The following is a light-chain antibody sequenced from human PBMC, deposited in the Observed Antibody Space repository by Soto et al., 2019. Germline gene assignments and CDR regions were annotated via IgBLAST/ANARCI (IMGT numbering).Light chain of an antibody. CDR2: EVT. CDR1: SSDVGGYNY. CDR3: SAYTSSSTLVV. Sequence: QSALTQPASVSGSPGQSITISCTGTSSDVGGYNYVSWYQQHPGKAPKLMIYEVTNRPSGVSNRFSGSKSGHTASLTISGLHALAEADYYSSAYTSSSTLVVFGGGTNLTVL. V-gene: IGLV2-14*01. J-gene: IGLJ2*01.